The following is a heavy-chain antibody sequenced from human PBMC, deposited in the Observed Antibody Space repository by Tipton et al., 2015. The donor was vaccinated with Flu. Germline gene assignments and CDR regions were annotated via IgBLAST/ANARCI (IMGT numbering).Heavy chain of an antibody. CDR1: GFTFSDYW. V-gene: IGHV3-7*01. Sequence: SLRLSCAASGFTFSDYWMNWVRQAPGKGLEWLANIKQDGTEINYAGSVRGRFTISRDNAKNSLYLQMDGLSAEDTAVYYCARNIGHERLDHWGQGTLVTVSS. CDR2: IKQDGTEI. D-gene: IGHD5-12*01. J-gene: IGHJ4*02. CDR3: ARNIGHERLDH.